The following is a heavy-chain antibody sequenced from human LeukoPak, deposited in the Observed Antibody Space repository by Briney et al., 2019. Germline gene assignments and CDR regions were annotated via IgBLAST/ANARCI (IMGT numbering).Heavy chain of an antibody. Sequence: GGSLRPSCAASGFTFSDYNMHWVRQAPGKGLDWVALMSPDGNKKYYADSVKGRFTISRDNSKNTVDLQLNSLRAEDTAVYYCARDLIGRSTFDYCGQGTLVTVSS. J-gene: IGHJ4*02. CDR2: MSPDGNKK. CDR3: ARDLIGRSTFDY. D-gene: IGHD1-26*01. CDR1: GFTFSDYN. V-gene: IGHV3-30-3*01.